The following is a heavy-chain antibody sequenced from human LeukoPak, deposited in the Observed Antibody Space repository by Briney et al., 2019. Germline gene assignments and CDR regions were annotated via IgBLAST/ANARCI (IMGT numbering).Heavy chain of an antibody. CDR3: ARGPWQHPPGRAFDI. Sequence: ASVKVSCKGSGYTFTSYGISWVRQAPGQGLEWMGWVSAYNGNTNYAQKLQGRVTMTTDTSTSTAYMELRSLRSDDTAVYYCARGPWQHPPGRAFDIWGQGTMVTVSS. CDR1: GYTFTSYG. CDR2: VSAYNGNT. V-gene: IGHV1-18*01. D-gene: IGHD6-13*01. J-gene: IGHJ3*02.